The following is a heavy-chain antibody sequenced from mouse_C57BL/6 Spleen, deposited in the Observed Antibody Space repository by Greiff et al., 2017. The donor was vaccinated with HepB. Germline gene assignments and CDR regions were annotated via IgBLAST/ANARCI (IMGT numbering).Heavy chain of an antibody. CDR3: AREGVTGFAY. CDR1: GYAFSSYW. D-gene: IGHD2-5*01. V-gene: IGHV1-80*01. CDR2: IYPGDGDT. J-gene: IGHJ3*01. Sequence: QVHVKQSGAELVKPGASVKISCKASGYAFSSYWMNWVKQRPGKGLEWIGQIYPGDGDTNYNGKFKGKATLTADKSSSTAYMQLSSLTSEDSAVYFCAREGVTGFAYWGQGTLVTVSA.